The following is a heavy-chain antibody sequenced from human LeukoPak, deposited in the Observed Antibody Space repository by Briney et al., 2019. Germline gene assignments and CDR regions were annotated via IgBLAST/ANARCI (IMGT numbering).Heavy chain of an antibody. D-gene: IGHD6-19*01. CDR2: IKSKTDGGTT. CDR3: TTLRRLRLWLVPSVVLNDY. V-gene: IGHV3-15*01. J-gene: IGHJ4*02. CDR1: GFTFSNAW. Sequence: KPGGSLRLSXAASGFTFSNAWMSWVRQAPGKGLEWVGRIKSKTDGGTTDYAAPVKGRFTISRDDSKNTLYLQMNSPKTEDTAVYYCTTLRRLRLWLVPSVVLNDYWGQATLVTVSS.